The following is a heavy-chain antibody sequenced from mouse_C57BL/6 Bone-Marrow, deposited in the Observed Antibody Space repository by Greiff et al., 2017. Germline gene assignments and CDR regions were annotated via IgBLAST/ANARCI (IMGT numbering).Heavy chain of an antibody. CDR3: ARTGIYYGNFWFAY. D-gene: IGHD2-1*01. V-gene: IGHV1-64*01. CDR1: GYTFTSYW. Sequence: QVQLQQPGAELVKPGASVKLSCKASGYTFTSYWMHWVKQRPGQGLEWIGMIHPNSGSTNYNEKFKSKATLTVDKSSSTAYMQLSSLTSGDSAVYYWARTGIYYGNFWFAYWGQGTLVTVSA. CDR2: IHPNSGST. J-gene: IGHJ3*01.